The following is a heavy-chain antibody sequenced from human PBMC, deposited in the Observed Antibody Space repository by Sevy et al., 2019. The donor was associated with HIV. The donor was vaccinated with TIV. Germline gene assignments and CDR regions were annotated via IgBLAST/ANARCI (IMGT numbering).Heavy chain of an antibody. J-gene: IGHJ4*02. CDR2: ISAYNGHT. V-gene: IGHV1-18*04. Sequence: ASVKVSCKASGYTFTSFGISWVRQAPGQGLEWMAWISAYNGHTNYAQKFQGRVTMTQDISTSTVYMELRSLRSDDTAIYYCTRDLGSSPASFFDYWGQGTLVTVSS. CDR1: GYTFTSFG. D-gene: IGHD6-19*01. CDR3: TRDLGSSPASFFDY.